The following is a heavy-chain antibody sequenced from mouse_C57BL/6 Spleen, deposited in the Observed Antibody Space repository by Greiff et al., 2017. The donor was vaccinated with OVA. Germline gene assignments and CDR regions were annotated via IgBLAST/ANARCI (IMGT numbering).Heavy chain of an antibody. Sequence: EVKLQQSGPELVKPGASVKISCKASGYTFTDYYMNWVKQSHGKSLEWIGDINPNNGGTSYNQKFKGKATLTVDKSSSTAYMELRSLTSEDSAVYYCARGGYAWYFDVWGTGTTVTVSS. CDR3: ARGGYAWYFDV. J-gene: IGHJ1*03. CDR1: GYTFTDYY. CDR2: INPNNGGT. V-gene: IGHV1-26*01. D-gene: IGHD2-2*01.